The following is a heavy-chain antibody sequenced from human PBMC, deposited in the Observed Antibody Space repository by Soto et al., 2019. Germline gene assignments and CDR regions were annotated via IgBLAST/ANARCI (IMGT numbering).Heavy chain of an antibody. CDR2: IYYSGST. CDR1: GGSISSGGYY. CDR3: ARENGDFREYYYGMDV. D-gene: IGHD4-17*01. V-gene: IGHV4-31*03. Sequence: QVQLQESGPGLVKPSQTLSLTCTVSGGSISSGGYYWSWIRQHPGKGLEWIGYIYYSGSTYYNPPLQSRVTISADTSKNQFSLKLSSVTAADTAVYYCARENGDFREYYYGMDVWGQGTTVTVSS. J-gene: IGHJ6*02.